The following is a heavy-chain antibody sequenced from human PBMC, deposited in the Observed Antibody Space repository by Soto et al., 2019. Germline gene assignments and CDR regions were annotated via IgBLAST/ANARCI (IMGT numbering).Heavy chain of an antibody. J-gene: IGHJ3*02. Sequence: PSETLSLTCTVSGGSISSSSYYWGWIRQPPGKGLEWIGSIYYSGSTYYNPSLKSRVTISVDTSKNQFSLKLSSVTAADTAVYYCARHPRNTDDDFDIWGQGTMVTVSS. CDR2: IYYSGST. CDR1: GGSISSSSYY. V-gene: IGHV4-39*01. CDR3: ARHPRNTDDDFDI. D-gene: IGHD1-1*01.